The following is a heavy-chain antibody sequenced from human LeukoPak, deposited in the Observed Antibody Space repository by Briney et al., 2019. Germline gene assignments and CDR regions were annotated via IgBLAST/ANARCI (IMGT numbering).Heavy chain of an antibody. CDR2: ISSDGSTT. D-gene: IGHD3-22*01. Sequence: PGGSLRLSCAASGFTFRNYWMHWVRQVPGRGLVWASRISSDGSTTNYADSVKGRFTIARDNAKNTLYLQMNGLRAEDTAVYYCARDDSSGYRRDNWGQGTLVTVSS. J-gene: IGHJ4*02. CDR3: ARDDSSGYRRDN. CDR1: GFTFRNYW. V-gene: IGHV3-74*01.